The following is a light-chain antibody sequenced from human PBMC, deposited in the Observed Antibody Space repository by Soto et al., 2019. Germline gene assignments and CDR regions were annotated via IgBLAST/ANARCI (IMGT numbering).Light chain of an antibody. Sequence: EIVLTHSPGTLALSPCERATLSSSASQMINSGYVAWYQQKPSQAPRLLIYVASTRATGIPDRFSGSGSGTDFTLTISRLEPEDFAVYYCQQYDTSPRTFGQGTKVDIK. CDR3: QQYDTSPRT. CDR1: QMINSGY. CDR2: VAS. V-gene: IGKV3-20*01. J-gene: IGKJ1*01.